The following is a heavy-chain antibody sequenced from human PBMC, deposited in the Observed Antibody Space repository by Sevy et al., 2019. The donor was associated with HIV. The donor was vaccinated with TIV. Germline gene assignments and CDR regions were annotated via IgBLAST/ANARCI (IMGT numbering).Heavy chain of an antibody. Sequence: GGSLRLSCAASGFTFSGSALHWVRQASGKGLEWVGRIRMKANSYATAYAASVKGRFNISRDDSKNSVYLQMNSLKTEDTAVYYCTTYLGYCRSTSCHYYFDNWGQGTLVTVSS. CDR1: GFTFSGSA. D-gene: IGHD2-2*03. J-gene: IGHJ4*02. CDR3: TTYLGYCRSTSCHYYFDN. CDR2: IRMKANSYAT. V-gene: IGHV3-73*01.